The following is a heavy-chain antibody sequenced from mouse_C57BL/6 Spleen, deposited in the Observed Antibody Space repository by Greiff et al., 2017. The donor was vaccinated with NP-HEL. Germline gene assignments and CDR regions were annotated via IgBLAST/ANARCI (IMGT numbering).Heavy chain of an antibody. CDR1: GFTFSSYA. Sequence: EVKLVESGGGLVKPGGSLKLSCAASGFTFSSYAMSWVRQTPEKRLEWVATISDGGSYTYYPDNVKGRFTISRDNAKNNLYLQMSHLKSEDTAMYYCARDSYYGYDGAYWGQGTLVTVSA. V-gene: IGHV5-4*01. CDR2: ISDGGSYT. J-gene: IGHJ3*01. CDR3: ARDSYYGYDGAY. D-gene: IGHD2-9*01.